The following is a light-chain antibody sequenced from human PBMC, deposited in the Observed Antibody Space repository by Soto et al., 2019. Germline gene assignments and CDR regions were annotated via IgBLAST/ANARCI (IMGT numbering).Light chain of an antibody. J-gene: IGKJ1*01. Sequence: DIQMTQSPSSVSASVGDRVTITCRASQDISTWLAWYQQKPGKAPKFLIYAASSLQRGVPSRFSGSASGTDFTLTISSLQPADFATYYCQQTNRFPRTFGQGTKVEMK. V-gene: IGKV1-12*01. CDR3: QQTNRFPRT. CDR2: AAS. CDR1: QDISTW.